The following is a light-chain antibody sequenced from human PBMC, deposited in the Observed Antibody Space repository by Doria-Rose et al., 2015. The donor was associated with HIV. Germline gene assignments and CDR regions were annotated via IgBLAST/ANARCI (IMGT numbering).Light chain of an antibody. CDR3: QQYGTSRGT. J-gene: IGKJ5*01. CDR2: DAS. Sequence: TQSPGTLSLSPGERATLSCRASQRVKSSYLAWYQQKPGQAPRLLTYDASTRATGIPDRFSGSRSGTDFTLTISRLEPEDVAVYYCQQYGTSRGTFGQGTRLEIK. V-gene: IGKV3-20*01. CDR1: QRVKSSY.